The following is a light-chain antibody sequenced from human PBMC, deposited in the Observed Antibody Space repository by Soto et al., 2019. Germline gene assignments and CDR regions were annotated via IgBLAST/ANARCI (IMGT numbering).Light chain of an antibody. J-gene: IGKJ2*01. CDR1: QNVRSYA. CDR2: ATS. Sequence: EIVLTQSPGTLSLSPGERATLSCRASQNVRSYALAWYQQTPGQAPILLIFATSNTATAIPDRISGSGSATYFSLTISRLEPEDSALYYCQQSDAPPFTFGQGTKLEIK. V-gene: IGKV3-20*01. CDR3: QQSDAPPFT.